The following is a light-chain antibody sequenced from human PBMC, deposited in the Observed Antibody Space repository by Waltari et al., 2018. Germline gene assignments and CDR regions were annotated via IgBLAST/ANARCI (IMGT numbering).Light chain of an antibody. CDR3: QQHYTAPIT. V-gene: IGKV4-1*01. J-gene: IGKJ5*01. CDR2: WAS. Sequence: ILLPRPPDPLAVLLGGGPPINANPGKSVLHSSKNKNYLAWYQQKPGQPLKLLMYWASTRESGVPDRFSGSGSGTDFTLTISSLQAEDVAVYYCQQHYTAPITFGQGTRLDIK. CDR1: KSVLHSSKNKNY.